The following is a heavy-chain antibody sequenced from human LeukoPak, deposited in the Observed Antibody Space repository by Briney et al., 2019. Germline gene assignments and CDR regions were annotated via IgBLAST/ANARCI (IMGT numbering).Heavy chain of an antibody. D-gene: IGHD1-1*01. CDR1: GGTFSSYA. CDR2: IIPIFGTA. J-gene: IGHJ6*02. V-gene: IGHV1-69*13. Sequence: SVKVSCKASGGTFSSYAISWVRQAPGRGLEWMGGIIPIFGTANYAQKFQGRVTITADESTSTAYMELSSLRSEDTAVYYCARDGANLSGMDVWGQGTTVTVSS. CDR3: ARDGANLSGMDV.